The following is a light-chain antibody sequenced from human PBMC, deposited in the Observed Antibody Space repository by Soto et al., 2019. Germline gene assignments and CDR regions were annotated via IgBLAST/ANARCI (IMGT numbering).Light chain of an antibody. CDR3: QQYGSSPWT. CDR1: QSVSRSF. CDR2: GAS. V-gene: IGKV3-20*01. J-gene: IGKJ1*01. Sequence: EIVLTQSPGTLSLSPGARATLSCRASQSVSRSFLAWYHQKPGQAPRLLIYGASSRATGTPDRFSGSGSGTDFNLTISRLEPEDFAVYYCQQYGSSPWTFGQGTKVEIK.